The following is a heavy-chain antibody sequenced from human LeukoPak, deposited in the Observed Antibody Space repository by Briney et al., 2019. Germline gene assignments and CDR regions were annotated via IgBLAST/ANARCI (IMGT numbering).Heavy chain of an antibody. CDR1: GGSISSGDYY. J-gene: IGHJ4*02. Sequence: PSETLSLTCTVSGGSISSGDYYWSWIRQPPGKGLEWIGHIYYSGSTYYNPSLKSRVTISVDTSKNQFSLKLSSVTAADTAVYYCARGARALLWFGEYGTWGQGTLVTVSS. CDR2: IYYSGST. V-gene: IGHV4-30-4*01. D-gene: IGHD3-10*01. CDR3: ARGARALLWFGEYGT.